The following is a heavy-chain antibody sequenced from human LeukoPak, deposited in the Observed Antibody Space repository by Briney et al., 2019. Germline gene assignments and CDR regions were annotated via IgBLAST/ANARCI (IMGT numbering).Heavy chain of an antibody. CDR1: GFTFSSYS. Sequence: GGPLRLSCAASGFTFSSYSMNWVRQAPGKGLEWVSSISSSSSYIYYADSVKGRFTISRDNAKNSLYLQMNSLRAEDTAVYYCARAAAKFHDAFDIWGQGTMVTVSS. D-gene: IGHD2-2*01. CDR2: ISSSSSYI. J-gene: IGHJ3*02. V-gene: IGHV3-21*01. CDR3: ARAAAKFHDAFDI.